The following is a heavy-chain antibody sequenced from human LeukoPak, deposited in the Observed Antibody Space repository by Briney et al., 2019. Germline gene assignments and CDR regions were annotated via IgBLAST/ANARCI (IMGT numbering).Heavy chain of an antibody. Sequence: ASVKVSCKASGYTFTSYYMHWVRQAPGQGLEWMGIINPSGGSTSYAQKFQGRVTMTRDMSTSTVYMELSSLRSEDTAVYYCARVVYVWGSYRYTLTDAFDIWGQGTMVTVSS. V-gene: IGHV1-46*01. J-gene: IGHJ3*02. CDR3: ARVVYVWGSYRYTLTDAFDI. CDR2: INPSGGST. D-gene: IGHD3-16*02. CDR1: GYTFTSYY.